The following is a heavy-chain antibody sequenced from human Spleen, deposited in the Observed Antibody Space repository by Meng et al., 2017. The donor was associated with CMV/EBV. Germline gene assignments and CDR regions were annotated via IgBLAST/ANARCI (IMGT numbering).Heavy chain of an antibody. V-gene: IGHV3-7*01. CDR3: ARDHDPYSSGWYVDY. Sequence: GESLKISCAASGFTFSNHYMGWVRQAPGKGLEWVATIKTDGSGKYYVDSVKGRFTVSRDNAKNSLYLQMESLRAEDTAVYYCARDHDPYSSGWYVDYWGQGTLVTVSS. J-gene: IGHJ4*02. CDR1: GFTFSNHY. D-gene: IGHD6-19*01. CDR2: IKTDGSGK.